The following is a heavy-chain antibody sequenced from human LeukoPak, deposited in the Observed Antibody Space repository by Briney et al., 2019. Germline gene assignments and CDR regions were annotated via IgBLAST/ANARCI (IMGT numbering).Heavy chain of an antibody. CDR3: AKHDLWFLMNNY. CDR2: IYYSGNT. Sequence: PSETLSLTCTVPGGSINNSDNYWAWIRQPPGKGLEWIGGIYYSGNTHYNPSLKNRVTISVDTSRNQFSLKLSSVTAADTAVYYCAKHDLWFLMNNYWGQGTLVTVSS. D-gene: IGHD3/OR15-3a*01. CDR1: GGSINNSDNY. J-gene: IGHJ4*02. V-gene: IGHV4-39*01.